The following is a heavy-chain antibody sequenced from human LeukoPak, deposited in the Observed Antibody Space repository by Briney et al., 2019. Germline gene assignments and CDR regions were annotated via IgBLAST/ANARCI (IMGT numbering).Heavy chain of an antibody. CDR1: GYIYTSYW. D-gene: IGHD4-11*01. V-gene: IGHV5-51*01. CDR3: ARHGGTTLDY. CDR2: IYPGDSDT. J-gene: IGHJ4*02. Sequence: RGESLKISCNSSGYIYTSYWIGWVRQMPGKGLEWMGIIYPGDSDTRYSPSFQGQVTISADKSISTAYLQWSSLKASDTAMYYCARHGGTTLDYWGQGTLVTVSS.